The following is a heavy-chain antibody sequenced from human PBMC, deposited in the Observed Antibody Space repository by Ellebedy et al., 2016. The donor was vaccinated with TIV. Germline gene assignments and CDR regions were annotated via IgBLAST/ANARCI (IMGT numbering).Heavy chain of an antibody. V-gene: IGHV4-39*07. J-gene: IGHJ4*02. Sequence: MPSETLSLTCTVSGDSISSSVYYRGWIRQPPGKGLEWIGSFSQSGSTYYNPSLKSRLIISVDTSKNQFSLKLTSVTAADTAVYYCARGRWLQPYFDYWGQGTPVTVSS. CDR2: FSQSGST. CDR1: GDSISSSVYY. D-gene: IGHD5-24*01. CDR3: ARGRWLQPYFDY.